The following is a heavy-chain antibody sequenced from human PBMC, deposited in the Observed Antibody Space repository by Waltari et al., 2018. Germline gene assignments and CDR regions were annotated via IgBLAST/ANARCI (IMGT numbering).Heavy chain of an antibody. CDR1: GGSIRSSSYY. CDR2: IYYSGST. J-gene: IGHJ6*02. V-gene: IGHV4-39*07. D-gene: IGHD6-6*01. CDR3: AREEIAARLYYYYGMDV. Sequence: QLQLQESGPGLVKPSETLSLTCTVSGGSIRSSSYYWGWIRQPPGKGLEWIGSIYYSGSTYYNPSLKSRVTISVDTSKNQFSLKLSSVTAADTAVYYCAREEIAARLYYYYGMDVWGQGTTVTVSS.